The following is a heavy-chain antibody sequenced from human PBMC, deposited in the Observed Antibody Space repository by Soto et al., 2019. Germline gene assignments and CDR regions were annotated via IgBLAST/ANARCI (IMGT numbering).Heavy chain of an antibody. D-gene: IGHD3-3*02. V-gene: IGHV4-34*01. CDR1: GGSFSGYY. CDR3: ARHFAYFAP. CDR2: INHSGST. J-gene: IGHJ1*01. Sequence: PSETLSLTCAVYGGSFSGYYWSWIRQPPGKGLEWIGEINHSGSTNYNPSLKSRVSISMDTSKNQFSLNLDSVTAADTAVYFCARHFAYFAPWGQGTLVTVSS.